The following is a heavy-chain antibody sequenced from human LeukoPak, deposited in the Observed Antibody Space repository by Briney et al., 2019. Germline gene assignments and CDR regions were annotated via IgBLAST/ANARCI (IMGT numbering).Heavy chain of an antibody. D-gene: IGHD6-13*01. CDR2: IYYSGST. J-gene: IGHJ4*02. CDR3: ARDSRGIAARYYFDY. Sequence: SETLSLTCTVSGGSISSGDYYWSWIRQPPGKGLEWIGYIYYSGSTNYNPSLKSRVTISVDTSKNQFSLKLSSVTAADTAVYYCARDSRGIAARYYFDYWGQGTLVTVSS. CDR1: GGSISSGDYY. V-gene: IGHV4-61*08.